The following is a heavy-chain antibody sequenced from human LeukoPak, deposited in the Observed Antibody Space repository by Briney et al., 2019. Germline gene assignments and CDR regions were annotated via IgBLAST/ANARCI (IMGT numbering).Heavy chain of an antibody. CDR3: ARSTGIPLDY. CDR1: GGSFSGYY. D-gene: IGHD5-18*01. J-gene: IGHJ4*02. V-gene: IGHV4-34*01. Sequence: SETLSLTCAVYGGSFSGYYWSWIRQPPGKGLEWIGEINHSGSTNYNPSLKSRVTISVDTSKNQFSLKLSSVTAADTAVYYCARSTGIPLDYWGQGTLVTVSS. CDR2: INHSGST.